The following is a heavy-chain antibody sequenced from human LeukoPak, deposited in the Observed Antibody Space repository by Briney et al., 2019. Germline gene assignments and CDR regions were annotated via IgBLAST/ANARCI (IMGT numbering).Heavy chain of an antibody. CDR3: ARNRDGYNPFEP. CDR1: GGSFSGYY. D-gene: IGHD5-12*01. J-gene: IGHJ5*02. V-gene: IGHV4-34*01. CDR2: IYHSGST. Sequence: SETLSLTCAVYGGSFSGYYWSWIRQPPGKGLEWIGYIYHSGSTYYNPSLKSRVTISVDRSKNQFSLKLSSVTAADTAVYYCARNRDGYNPFEPWGQGTLVTVSS.